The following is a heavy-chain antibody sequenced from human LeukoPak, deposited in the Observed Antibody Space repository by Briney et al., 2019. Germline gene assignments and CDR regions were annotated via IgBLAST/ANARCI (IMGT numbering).Heavy chain of an antibody. J-gene: IGHJ4*02. V-gene: IGHV3-23*01. D-gene: IGHD4-17*01. Sequence: GGSLRLSCAASESTFITYAMNWVRQAPGKGLEWVATISGSGRSTYYADSVKGRFTISRDNSKNTLYLQMNSLRAEDTAVYYCAKGQAGDYVGVDYWGQGTLVTVSS. CDR1: ESTFITYA. CDR2: ISGSGRST. CDR3: AKGQAGDYVGVDY.